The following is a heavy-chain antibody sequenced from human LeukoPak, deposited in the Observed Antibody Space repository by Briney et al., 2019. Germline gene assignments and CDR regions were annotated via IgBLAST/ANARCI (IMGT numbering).Heavy chain of an antibody. CDR1: GFTVSSNY. Sequence: GGSLRLSCAASGFTVSSNYMSWVRQAPGKGLEWVSVIYSGGSTYYADSVKGRFTISRDNSKNTLYLQMNSLRAEDTAVYYCARDVRSSTISYFDYWGQGTLATVSS. D-gene: IGHD3-9*01. CDR2: IYSGGST. J-gene: IGHJ4*02. V-gene: IGHV3-53*05. CDR3: ARDVRSSTISYFDY.